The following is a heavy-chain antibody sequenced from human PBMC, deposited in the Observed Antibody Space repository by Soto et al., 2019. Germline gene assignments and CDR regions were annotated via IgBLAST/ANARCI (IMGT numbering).Heavy chain of an antibody. D-gene: IGHD3-10*01. CDR3: ARGRGSGYYYYGMDF. V-gene: IGHV1-69*06. CDR1: GGTFSSYA. J-gene: IGHJ6*02. Sequence: QVQLVQSGAEVKKPGSSVKVSCKASGGTFSSYAISWVRQAPGQGLEWMGGIIPIFGTANYAQKFQGRVTITGDKPTSTACMEPSRLRSEDTAVYYCARGRGSGYYYYGMDFWGQGPTVTVSS. CDR2: IIPIFGTA.